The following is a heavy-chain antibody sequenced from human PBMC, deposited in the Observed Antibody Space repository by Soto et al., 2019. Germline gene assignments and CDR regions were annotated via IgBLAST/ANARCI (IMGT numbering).Heavy chain of an antibody. D-gene: IGHD2-15*01. CDR3: ARGRGWRDY. CDR2: MDPKSGNT. Sequence: ASVKVSCKASGYTFTNYYINWVRQAPGQGLEWMGWMDPKSGNTDYAQKFQGRVTITRNTSISTAYLEVSSLSSEDTAVYFCARGRGWRDYWGQGTLVTVSS. V-gene: IGHV1-8*01. CDR1: GYTFTNYY. J-gene: IGHJ4*02.